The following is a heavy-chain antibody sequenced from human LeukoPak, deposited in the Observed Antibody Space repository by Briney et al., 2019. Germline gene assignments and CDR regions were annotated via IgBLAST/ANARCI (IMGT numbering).Heavy chain of an antibody. CDR2: ISSSSSYI. J-gene: IGHJ6*03. CDR1: GFTFSTYS. CDR3: ARIQLNSYYYYMGV. Sequence: GGSLRLSCAASGFTFSTYSMNWVRQAPGEGLEWVSSISSSSSYIYYADSLKGRFTISRDNAKNSLYLQMNSLRAEDTAVYYCARIQLNSYYYYMGVWGKGTTVTVSS. V-gene: IGHV3-21*01. D-gene: IGHD2-2*01.